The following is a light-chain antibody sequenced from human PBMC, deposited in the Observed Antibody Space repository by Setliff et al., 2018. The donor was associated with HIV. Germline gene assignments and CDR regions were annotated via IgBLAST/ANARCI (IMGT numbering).Light chain of an antibody. J-gene: IGLJ2*01. V-gene: IGLV2-8*01. Sequence: QSALTQPPSASGSRGQSVTISCTGTSRDVGGYKYVSWHQQHPGKAPKVIIYEVNKRPSGVPDRFSGSKSGNTASLTVSGLQAEDEAEYYCSSFAGNDKPVAIGGGT. CDR2: EVN. CDR3: SSFAGNDKPVA. CDR1: SRDVGGYKY.